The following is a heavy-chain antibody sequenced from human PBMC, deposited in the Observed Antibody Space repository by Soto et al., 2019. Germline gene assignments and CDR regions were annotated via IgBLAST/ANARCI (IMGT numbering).Heavy chain of an antibody. D-gene: IGHD4-17*01. J-gene: IGHJ4*02. V-gene: IGHV3-11*01. CDR1: GFTFSDYY. CDR3: ARLSDYGDYVARETYYFDY. Sequence: GGSLRLSCAASGFTFSDYYMSWIRQAPGKGLEWVSYISSSGSTIYYADSVKGRFTISRDNAKNSLYLQMNSLRAEDTAVYYCARLSDYGDYVARETYYFDYWGQGTLVTVSS. CDR2: ISSSGSTI.